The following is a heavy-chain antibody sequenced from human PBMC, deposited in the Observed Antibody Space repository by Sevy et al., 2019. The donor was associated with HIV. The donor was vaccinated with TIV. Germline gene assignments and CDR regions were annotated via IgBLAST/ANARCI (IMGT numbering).Heavy chain of an antibody. CDR3: ARRYYDSSGYYLSRDVFDI. CDR2: IKLDGSEK. D-gene: IGHD3-22*01. CDR1: GFTVSSYW. V-gene: IGHV3-7*01. J-gene: IGHJ3*02. Sequence: GGSLRLSCAASGFTVSSYWMSWVRQAPGKGLEWVANIKLDGSEKYYVDSVKGRFTISRDNAKNSLYLQMNSLRAEDTAVYYCARRYYDSSGYYLSRDVFDIWGQGTMVTVSS.